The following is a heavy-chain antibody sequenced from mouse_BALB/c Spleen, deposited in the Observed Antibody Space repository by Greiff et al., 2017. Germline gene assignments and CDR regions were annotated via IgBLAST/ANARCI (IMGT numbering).Heavy chain of an antibody. J-gene: IGHJ1*01. CDR1: GYTFTDYA. D-gene: IGHD1-1*01. CDR3: ARSYGSSYRYFDV. CDR2: ISTYYGDA. V-gene: IGHV1S137*01. Sequence: QVQLQQSGAELVRPGVSVKISCKGSGYTFTDYAMHWVKQSHAKSLEWIGVISTYYGDASYNQKFKGKATMTVDKSSSTAYMELARLTSEDSAIYYCARSYGSSYRYFDVWGAGTTGTVSS.